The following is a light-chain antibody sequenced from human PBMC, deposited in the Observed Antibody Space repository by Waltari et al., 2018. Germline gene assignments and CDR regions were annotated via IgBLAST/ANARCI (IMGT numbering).Light chain of an antibody. V-gene: IGLV4-69*01. CDR2: VNSDGSN. J-gene: IGLJ3*02. Sequence: QLVLTQSPSASASLGASVKLPCTLSSGHSSNVLACLQQQPEKGPRYVMKVNSDGSNSKGDEIPDRFSGSSSGTERYLTISSLQSEDEADYYCQTGGHGTWVFGGGTKLTVL. CDR1: SGHSSNV. CDR3: QTGGHGTWV.